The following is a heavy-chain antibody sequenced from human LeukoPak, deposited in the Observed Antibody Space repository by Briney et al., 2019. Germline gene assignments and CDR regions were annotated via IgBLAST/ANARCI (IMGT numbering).Heavy chain of an antibody. Sequence: SETLSLTCAVYGGSFSGYYWSWIRQPPGKGLEWIGEINHSGSTNYNPSLKSRVTISVDTSKNQFSLKLSSVTAADTAVYYCASTSDYGDYEYYFDYWGQGTLVTVSS. J-gene: IGHJ4*02. D-gene: IGHD4-17*01. CDR3: ASTSDYGDYEYYFDY. CDR1: GGSFSGYY. V-gene: IGHV4-34*01. CDR2: INHSGST.